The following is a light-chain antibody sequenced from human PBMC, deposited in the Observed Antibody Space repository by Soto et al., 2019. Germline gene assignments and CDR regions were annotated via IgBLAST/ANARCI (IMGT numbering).Light chain of an antibody. CDR1: QSVNSNY. CDR3: QQYGDGNSPRYS. V-gene: IGKV3-20*01. Sequence: EIVLTQSPGTLSLSPGERVTLSCRASQSVNSNYLAWYQQKHGQAPRLLIYGTSSRATDIPDRFSGSGSGTDFTLTISRLEPEDFAVYYCQQYGDGNSPRYSFGQGTKLEIK. CDR2: GTS. J-gene: IGKJ2*03.